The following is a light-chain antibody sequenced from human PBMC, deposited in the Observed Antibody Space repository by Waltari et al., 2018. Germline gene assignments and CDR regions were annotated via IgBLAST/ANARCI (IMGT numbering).Light chain of an antibody. CDR1: SSDVHYNY. CDR2: EVN. CDR3: SEYTTSATK. Sequence: QSALTQPASVSGSPGQSITISCSGTSSDVHYNYVSWYQQQPGKAPKVLIYEVNNRPSGVSNRVSGSKSGYTASLTSTGLQAEDEADYYCSEYTTSATKFGGGTRLTVL. J-gene: IGLJ3*02. V-gene: IGLV2-14*01.